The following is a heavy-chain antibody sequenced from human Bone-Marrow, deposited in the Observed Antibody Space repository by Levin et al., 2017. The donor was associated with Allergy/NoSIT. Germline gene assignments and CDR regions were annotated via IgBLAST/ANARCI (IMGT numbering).Heavy chain of an antibody. CDR2: ISSSGSTI. CDR3: ARKSYCSGGSGYNHIYFDY. D-gene: IGHD2-15*01. J-gene: IGHJ4*02. Sequence: GESLKISCAASGFTFSSYEMNWVRQAPGKGLEWVSYISSSGSTIYYADSVKGRFTISRDNAKNSLYLQMNSLRAEDTAVYYCARKSYCSGGSGYNHIYFDYWSQGTLVTVSS. CDR1: GFTFSSYE. V-gene: IGHV3-48*03.